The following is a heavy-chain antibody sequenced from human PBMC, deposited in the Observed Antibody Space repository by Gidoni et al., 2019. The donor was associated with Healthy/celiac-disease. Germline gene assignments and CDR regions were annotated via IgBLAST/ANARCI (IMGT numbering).Heavy chain of an antibody. J-gene: IGHJ3*02. CDR2: ISWDGGST. Sequence: EVQLVESGGVVVQPGGSLRLSLTASGLPFDDYAMHWVRQAPGKGLEWFSLISWDGGSTYYADSVKGRFTISRDNSKNSLYLQMNSLRAEDTALYYCAKASGAFDIWGQGTMVTVSS. CDR1: GLPFDDYA. CDR3: AKASGAFDI. D-gene: IGHD6-25*01. V-gene: IGHV3-43D*04.